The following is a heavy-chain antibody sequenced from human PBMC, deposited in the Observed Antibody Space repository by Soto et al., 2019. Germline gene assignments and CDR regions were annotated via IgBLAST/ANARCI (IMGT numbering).Heavy chain of an antibody. J-gene: IGHJ4*02. CDR1: GGSLNSSNW. Sequence: PSETPSPTCAVSGGSLNSSNWWRWVRQPPGKGLEWIGEIYHSGSTNYNPSLKSRVTISVDKSKNQFSLKLSSVTAADTAVYYCARVAVAGTRYDYWGQGTLVTVSS. D-gene: IGHD6-19*01. CDR3: ARVAVAGTRYDY. V-gene: IGHV4-4*02. CDR2: IYHSGST.